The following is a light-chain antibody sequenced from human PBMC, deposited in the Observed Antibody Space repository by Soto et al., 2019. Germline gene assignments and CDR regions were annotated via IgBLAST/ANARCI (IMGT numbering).Light chain of an antibody. J-gene: IGLJ1*01. CDR1: SRDVGFYNY. CDR2: EVT. CDR3: CSYTTSSTRV. V-gene: IGLV2-14*01. Sequence: QSVLTQPASVSGSPGQSIAISCTGSSRDVGFYNYISWYQQHPGKVPKLIIYEVTNRPSGVSNRFSGSKSGNTASLTISGLQAEDEADYYCCSYTTSSTRVFGTGTKVTVL.